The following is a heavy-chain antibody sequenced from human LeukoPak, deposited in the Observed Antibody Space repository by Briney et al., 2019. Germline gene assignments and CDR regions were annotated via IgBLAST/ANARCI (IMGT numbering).Heavy chain of an antibody. V-gene: IGHV4-30-4*01. CDR2: IYYSGST. D-gene: IGHD5-12*01. Sequence: PSQTLSLTCTVSGGPISSGDYYWSWIRQPPGKGLEWIGYIYYSGSTYYNPSLKSRVTISVDTPKNQFSLKLSSVTAADTAVYYCARDRYSGLSDYWGQGTLVTVSS. J-gene: IGHJ4*02. CDR3: ARDRYSGLSDY. CDR1: GGPISSGDYY.